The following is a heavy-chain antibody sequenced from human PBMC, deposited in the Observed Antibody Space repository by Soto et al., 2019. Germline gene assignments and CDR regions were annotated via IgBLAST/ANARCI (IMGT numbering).Heavy chain of an antibody. CDR2: IIPIFGTA. CDR1: GGTFSSYA. Sequence: SVKLPFKAYGGTFSSYAIRWVRQAPGQGLEWMGGIIPIFGTANYAQKFQGRVTITADESTSTAYMELSSLRSEDTAAYYCARDRGYCSSTCCPFRPVYYYYGMDVWGQGTTVTVSS. V-gene: IGHV1-69*13. J-gene: IGHJ6*02. CDR3: ARDRGYCSSTCCPFRPVYYYYGMDV. D-gene: IGHD2-2*01.